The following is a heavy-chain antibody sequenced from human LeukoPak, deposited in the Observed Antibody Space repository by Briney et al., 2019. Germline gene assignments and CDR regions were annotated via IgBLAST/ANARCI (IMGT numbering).Heavy chain of an antibody. CDR1: GYTFTGYY. Sequence: ASVTVSCTASGYTFTGYYMHWVRQAPGQGLEWMGWINPNSGGTNYAQKFQGRVTMTRDTSTSTVYMELSSLRSEDTAVYYCARDDYGDHNFDYWGQGTLVTVSS. CDR3: ARDDYGDHNFDY. CDR2: INPNSGGT. J-gene: IGHJ4*02. D-gene: IGHD4-17*01. V-gene: IGHV1-2*02.